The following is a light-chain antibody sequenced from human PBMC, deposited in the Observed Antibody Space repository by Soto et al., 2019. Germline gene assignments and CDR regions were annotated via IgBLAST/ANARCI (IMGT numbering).Light chain of an antibody. CDR2: EVS. Sequence: QSVLTQPPSASGSPGQSVTISCTGTSSDVGGYNYVSWYQQHPGKAPTLMIYEVSKRPSGVPDRFSGSKSGNTASLTVSGLQAEYEADYYCSSYAGSNNLVFGGGTKLTVL. CDR1: SSDVGGYNY. V-gene: IGLV2-8*01. J-gene: IGLJ3*02. CDR3: SSYAGSNNLV.